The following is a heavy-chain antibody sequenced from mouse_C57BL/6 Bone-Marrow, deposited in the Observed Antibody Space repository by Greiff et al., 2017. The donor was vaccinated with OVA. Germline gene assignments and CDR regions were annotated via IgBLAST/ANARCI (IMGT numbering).Heavy chain of an antibody. Sequence: EVQVVEPGGDLVKSGGSLKLSCAASGFTFSSYGMSCVRQTPDKRLEWVATISSGGSYIYYPDSVKGRFTISRDDAKNTLYLPMSSLKSEDAAVYYYAGLLTRYFAMDYWGQGTSVTVSS. J-gene: IGHJ4*01. CDR1: GFTFSSYG. CDR2: ISSGGSYI. V-gene: IGHV5-6*01. CDR3: AGLLTRYFAMDY. D-gene: IGHD1-1*01.